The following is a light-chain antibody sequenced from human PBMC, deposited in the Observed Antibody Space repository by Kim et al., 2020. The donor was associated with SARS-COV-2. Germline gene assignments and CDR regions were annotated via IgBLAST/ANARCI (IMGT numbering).Light chain of an antibody. Sequence: NQLTQSPSSLSASVGDRVTITLRASQGISSYVAWYQQKPGKTPKLLMYAASTLQSGVPSRFRGSGSGTDFTLTISSLQPEDSATYYCQQLKTFPLPFGGGTKVDIK. CDR3: QQLKTFPLP. J-gene: IGKJ4*01. CDR2: AAS. V-gene: IGKV1-9*01. CDR1: QGISSY.